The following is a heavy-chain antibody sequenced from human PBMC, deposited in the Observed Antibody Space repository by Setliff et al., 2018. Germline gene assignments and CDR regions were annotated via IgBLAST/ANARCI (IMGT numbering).Heavy chain of an antibody. CDR3: TTAFSGTSCH. V-gene: IGHV3-23*01. CDR2: IGGRGIST. D-gene: IGHD2-15*01. Sequence: PGGSLRLSCAASGFTFGDFAMTWVRQAPGKGLEWVSGIGGRGISTYYADSVKGRFIISRDNSENTLYLQMNSLRAEDTAIYYRTTAFSGTSCHWGQGTVVTVSS. J-gene: IGHJ4*02. CDR1: GFTFGDFA.